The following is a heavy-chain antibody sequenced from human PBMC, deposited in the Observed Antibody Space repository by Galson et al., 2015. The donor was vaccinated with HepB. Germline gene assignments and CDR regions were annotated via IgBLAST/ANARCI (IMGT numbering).Heavy chain of an antibody. CDR1: GFTFSSYG. V-gene: IGHV3-30*18. D-gene: IGHD3-3*01. CDR3: AKDSGSYDFWSGYLNYYYYYMDV. J-gene: IGHJ6*03. CDR2: ISYDGSNK. Sequence: SLRLSCAASGFTFSSYGMHWVRQAPGKGLEWVAVISYDGSNKYYADSVKGRFTISRDNSKNTLYLQMNSLRAEDTAVYYCAKDSGSYDFWSGYLNYYYYYMDVWGKGTTVTVSS.